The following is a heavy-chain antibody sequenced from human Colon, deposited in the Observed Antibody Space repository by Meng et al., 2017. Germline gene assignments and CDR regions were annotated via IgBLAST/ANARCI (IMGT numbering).Heavy chain of an antibody. CDR2: ITHSGSA. CDR1: GGSFSGCN. CDR3: ARGSSPRIKRAFDI. D-gene: IGHD2-21*01. J-gene: IGHJ3*02. Sequence: VQLREGGAGPLEPSEALASPWAVYGGSFSGCNWCWIRQPPGKGLGSIGEITHSGSANYNPSLKGRVTISVDTSKNQSSLKLSSVTAADTAVYYCARGSSPRIKRAFDIWGQGTMVTVSS. V-gene: IGHV4-34*01.